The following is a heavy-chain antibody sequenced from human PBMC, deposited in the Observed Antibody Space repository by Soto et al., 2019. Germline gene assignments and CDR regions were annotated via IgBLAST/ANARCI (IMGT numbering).Heavy chain of an antibody. J-gene: IGHJ4*02. CDR2: IWYDGNKK. D-gene: IGHD5-18*01. CDR3: VVDTTGLLDY. V-gene: IGHV3-33*03. Sequence: GGSLRLSCAASGFSFRSYGMHWVRQAPGKGLEWVAVIWYDGNKKYYGDSVRGRFTISRDNSQNTLYLEMNSLRAEDTAVYYCVVDTTGLLDYWGQGTLVTVSS. CDR1: GFSFRSYG.